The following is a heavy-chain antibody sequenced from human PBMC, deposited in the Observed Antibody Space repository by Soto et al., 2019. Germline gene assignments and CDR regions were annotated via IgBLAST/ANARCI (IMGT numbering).Heavy chain of an antibody. CDR3: TRGVAGPTTGGVFGYFDP. CDR1: GYRFIAYY. J-gene: IGHJ5*02. V-gene: IGHV1-2*02. D-gene: IGHD1-26*01. CDR2: INPNSGGT. Sequence: QVQLVQAGAEVKKPGASVKVSCNTSGYRFIAYYMHWVRQAPGQGLEWMGWINPNSGGTNYAQKFQGRVTKTRHTSISTAYIELSRLTSNDTAVYYWTRGVAGPTTGGVFGYFDPWGQGTLVTVSS.